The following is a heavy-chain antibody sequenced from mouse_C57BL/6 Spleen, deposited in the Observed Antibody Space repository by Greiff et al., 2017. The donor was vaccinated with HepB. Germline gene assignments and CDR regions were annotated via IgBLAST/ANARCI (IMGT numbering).Heavy chain of an antibody. J-gene: IGHJ3*01. CDR3: TAHYYGSPWFAY. Sequence: EVMLVESGGGLVQPGGSMKLSCVASGFTFSNYWMNWVRQSPEKGLEWVAQIRLKSDNYATHYAESVKGRFTISRDDSKSSVYLQMNNLRAEDTGIYYCTAHYYGSPWFAYWGQGTLVTVSA. CDR1: GFTFSNYW. V-gene: IGHV6-3*01. CDR2: IRLKSDNYAT. D-gene: IGHD1-1*01.